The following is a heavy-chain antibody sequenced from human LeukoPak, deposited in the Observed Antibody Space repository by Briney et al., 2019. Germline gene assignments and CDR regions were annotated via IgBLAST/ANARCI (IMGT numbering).Heavy chain of an antibody. Sequence: TGGSLRPSCAASGFTFSSYAMHWVRQAPGKGLEWVAVISYDGSNKYYADSVKGRFTISRDNSKNTLYLQMNSLRAEDTAVYYCARSSGSYGPFDYWGQGTLVTVSS. CDR2: ISYDGSNK. V-gene: IGHV3-30-3*01. CDR1: GFTFSSYA. J-gene: IGHJ4*02. CDR3: ARSSGSYGPFDY. D-gene: IGHD1-26*01.